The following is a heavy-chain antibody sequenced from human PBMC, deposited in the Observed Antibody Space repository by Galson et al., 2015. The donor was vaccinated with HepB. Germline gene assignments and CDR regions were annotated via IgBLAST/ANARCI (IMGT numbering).Heavy chain of an antibody. J-gene: IGHJ4*02. CDR1: GFTFSRSA. CDR2: ISDGGEST. D-gene: IGHD2-15*01. Sequence: SLRLSCAASGFTFSRSAMSWVRQAPGKGLEWVSGISDGGESTYYAASVKGRFTISRDNSKDTLYLQMNGLRAEDTALYYCASRLTYCTGGSRLWGQGTLVTVSS. V-gene: IGHV3-23*01. CDR3: ASRLTYCTGGSRL.